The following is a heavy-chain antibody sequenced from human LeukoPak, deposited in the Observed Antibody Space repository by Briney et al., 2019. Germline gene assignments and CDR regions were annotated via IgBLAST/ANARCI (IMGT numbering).Heavy chain of an antibody. Sequence: PSETLSLTCTVSGGSITSSSFYWGWIRQPPGGGLEWIGSIYYSGSTYYNPSLKSRVTISVDTSKNQFSLKLSSVTAADTAVYYCARRRSGYSYVEYWGQGTLVTVSS. J-gene: IGHJ4*02. D-gene: IGHD5-18*01. V-gene: IGHV4-39*01. CDR3: ARRRSGYSYVEY. CDR2: IYYSGST. CDR1: GGSITSSSFY.